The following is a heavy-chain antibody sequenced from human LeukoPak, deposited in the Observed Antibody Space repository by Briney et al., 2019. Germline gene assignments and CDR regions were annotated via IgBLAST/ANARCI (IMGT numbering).Heavy chain of an antibody. V-gene: IGHV3-49*04. J-gene: IGHJ4*02. CDR3: TRALGYDFWDLMY. D-gene: IGHD3-3*01. CDR2: IRSKAYGGTT. CDR1: GFTFGDYA. Sequence: GSLRLSCTASGFTFGDYAMSWVRQAPGKGLEWVGFIRSKAYGGTTEYAASVKGRFTISTDDSKSIAYLQMNSLKTEDTAVYYCTRALGYDFWDLMYWGQGTLVTVSS.